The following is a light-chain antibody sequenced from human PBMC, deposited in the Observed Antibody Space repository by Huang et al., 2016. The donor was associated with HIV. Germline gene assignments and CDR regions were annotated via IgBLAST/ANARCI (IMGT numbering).Light chain of an antibody. CDR1: QSIGNS. Sequence: DIVLTQSPDFPSVTPKEKVTITCRASQSIGNSLHWYQQKPGQSPSILIKYASPAISGVPSRFSGCGFGTDFTLTINSLESEDAATYYCHQSRSFPYTFGQGTRLEIK. CDR2: YAS. V-gene: IGKV6-21*02. CDR3: HQSRSFPYT. J-gene: IGKJ2*01.